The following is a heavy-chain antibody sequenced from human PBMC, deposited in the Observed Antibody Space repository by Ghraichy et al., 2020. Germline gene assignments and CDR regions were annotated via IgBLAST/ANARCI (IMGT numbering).Heavy chain of an antibody. CDR1: GFRFSSFG. Sequence: GGSLRLSCAASGFRFSSFGMHWVRQAPGRGLAWVAFIQYDGTLKYYADSVRGRFSISRDNSKNTLYLQMNSLRAEDTAVYYCASPLAYDLNDEEPHDYWGQGTLVTVSS. J-gene: IGHJ4*02. CDR3: ASPLAYDLNDEEPHDY. D-gene: IGHD2-21*01. CDR2: IQYDGTLK. V-gene: IGHV3-30*02.